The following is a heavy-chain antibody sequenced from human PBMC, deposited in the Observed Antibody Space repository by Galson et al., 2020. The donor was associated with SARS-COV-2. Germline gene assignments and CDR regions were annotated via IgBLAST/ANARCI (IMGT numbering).Heavy chain of an antibody. Sequence: SETLSLTCTVSGGSISSYYWSWIRQPPGKGLEWIGYIYYSGSTNYNPSLKSQVTISVDTSKNQFSLKLSSVTAADTAVYYCARCSTPAHLLWFGELYYYGMDVWGQGTTVTVSS. V-gene: IGHV4-59*13. D-gene: IGHD3-10*01. CDR3: ARCSTPAHLLWFGELYYYGMDV. CDR1: GGSISSYY. J-gene: IGHJ6*02. CDR2: IYYSGST.